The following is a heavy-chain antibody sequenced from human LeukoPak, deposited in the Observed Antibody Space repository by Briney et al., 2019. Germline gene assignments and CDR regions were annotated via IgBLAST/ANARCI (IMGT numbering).Heavy chain of an antibody. CDR2: IYYSGST. J-gene: IGHJ4*02. Sequence: SETLSLTCTVSGGSISSSSYYWGWIRQPPGKGLEWIGSIYYSGSTYYNPSLKSRVTISVDTSKNQFSLKLSSVTAADTAVYYCARQATSCSSTSCYHFDYWGQGTLVTVSS. CDR1: GGSISSSSYY. CDR3: ARQATSCSSTSCYHFDY. V-gene: IGHV4-39*01. D-gene: IGHD2-2*01.